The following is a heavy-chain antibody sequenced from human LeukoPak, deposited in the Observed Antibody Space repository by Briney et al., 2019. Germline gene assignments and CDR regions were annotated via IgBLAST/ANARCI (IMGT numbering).Heavy chain of an antibody. D-gene: IGHD5-18*01. J-gene: IGHJ4*02. CDR1: GGTFSSYA. Sequence: SVKVSCKASGGTFSSYAISWVRQAPGQGLEWMGRIIPILGIANYAQKFQGRVTITADKSTSTAYMELSSLRSEDTAVYYCARVDTAMVMDYWGQGTLVTVSS. V-gene: IGHV1-69*04. CDR2: IIPILGIA. CDR3: ARVDTAMVMDY.